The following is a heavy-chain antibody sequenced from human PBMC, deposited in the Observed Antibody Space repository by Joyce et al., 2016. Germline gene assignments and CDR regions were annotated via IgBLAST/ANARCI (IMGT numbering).Heavy chain of an antibody. V-gene: IGHV3-7*01. Sequence: EVQLVESGGGLVQPGGSLRLSCAASGFTFSRYWMSWVRQAAGKGLEGVANIKQDGSEKYDVDSVKGRFTISRDNAKNSLYLQMNSLRAEDTAVYYCAIDDFWSGYDHHYWGQGTLVTVSS. J-gene: IGHJ4*02. CDR2: IKQDGSEK. CDR3: AIDDFWSGYDHHY. CDR1: GFTFSRYW. D-gene: IGHD3-3*01.